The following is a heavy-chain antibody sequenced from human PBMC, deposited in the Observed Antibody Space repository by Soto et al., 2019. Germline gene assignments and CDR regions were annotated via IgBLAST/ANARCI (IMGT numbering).Heavy chain of an antibody. J-gene: IGHJ4*02. D-gene: IGHD3-3*01. CDR1: EFSLSASGVG. V-gene: IGHV2-5*02. CDR3: AHRLIRRGRFQGGFDY. CDR2: IYWDDDK. Sequence: QITLKESGPTLVKPTQTLTLTCTFSEFSLSASGVGVGWIRQPPGKALEWLALIYWDDDKRYSPSLKSRLTIPQDTSKNQAVLTMTNMDPVDTATYYCAHRLIRRGRFQGGFDYWGQGTLVTVSS.